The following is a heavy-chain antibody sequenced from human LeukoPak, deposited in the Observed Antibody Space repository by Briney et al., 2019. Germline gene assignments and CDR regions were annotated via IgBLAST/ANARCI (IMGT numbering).Heavy chain of an antibody. D-gene: IGHD3-9*01. J-gene: IGHJ4*02. Sequence: PGGSLRLSCAASGFTFSNSAMNWVRQVPGKGLEWVSSIDYDSSHIYYAASVWGRFTISRDNARNSVYLQMNSLRVEDTAVYYCARDPLRYLRVGHYDYWGQGTLVAVSS. CDR3: ARDPLRYLRVGHYDY. CDR2: IDYDSSHI. CDR1: GFTFSNSA. V-gene: IGHV3-21*01.